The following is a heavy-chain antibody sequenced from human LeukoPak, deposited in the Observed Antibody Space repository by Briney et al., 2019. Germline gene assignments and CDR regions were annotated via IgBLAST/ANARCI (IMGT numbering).Heavy chain of an antibody. CDR1: GYTFTSYY. CDR2: ISAYNGNT. CDR3: ARDVPLNKWLLQNWFDP. V-gene: IGHV1-18*04. J-gene: IGHJ5*02. Sequence: ASVKVSCKASGYTFTSYYMHWVRQAPGQGLEWMGWISAYNGNTNYAQKLQGRVTMTTDTSTSTAYMELRSLRSDDTAVYYCARDVPLNKWLLQNWFDPWGQGTLVTVSS. D-gene: IGHD3-22*01.